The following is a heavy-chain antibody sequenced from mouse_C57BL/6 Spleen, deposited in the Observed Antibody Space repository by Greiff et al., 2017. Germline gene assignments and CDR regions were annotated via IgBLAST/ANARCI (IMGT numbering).Heavy chain of an antibody. CDR2: IDPSDSYT. D-gene: IGHD3-2*02. CDR3: ARSETAQATSDY. V-gene: IGHV1-50*01. CDR1: GYTFTSYW. J-gene: IGHJ2*01. Sequence: QVQLKQPGAELVKPGASVKLSCKASGYTFTSYWMQWVKQRPGQGLEWIGEIDPSDSYTNYNQKFKGKATLTVDTSSSTAYMQLSSLTSEDSAVYYCARSETAQATSDYWGQGTTLTVSS.